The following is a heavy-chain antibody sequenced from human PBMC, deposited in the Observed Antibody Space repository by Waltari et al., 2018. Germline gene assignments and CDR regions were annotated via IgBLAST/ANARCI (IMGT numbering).Heavy chain of an antibody. CDR2: IYHSGTT. CDR1: GGSIRTIGYY. D-gene: IGHD2-21*01. J-gene: IGHJ4*02. Sequence: QLQLQESGPGLVKPSETLSLTCTVSGGSIRTIGYYWAWVRQPPGKGLEWIGTIYHSGTTYYNPSLESRVTISVDTSRNQFSLKLRSVTAADTAVYYCARHGGYFSNFDYWGQGTLVTVSS. CDR3: ARHGGYFSNFDY. V-gene: IGHV4-39*01.